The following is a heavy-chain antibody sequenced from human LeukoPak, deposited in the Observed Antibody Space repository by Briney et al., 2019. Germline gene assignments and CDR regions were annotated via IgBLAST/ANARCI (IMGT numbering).Heavy chain of an antibody. D-gene: IGHD3-10*01. Sequence: GGSLRLSCAASGFTFSSYGMHWVRQAPGKGLEWVSGINWNGGSTGYADSVKGRFTISRDNAKNSLYLQMNSLRAEDTALYHCARDPYYGSGSYTMDVWGKGTTVTVSS. V-gene: IGHV3-20*01. CDR3: ARDPYYGSGSYTMDV. CDR1: GFTFSSYG. J-gene: IGHJ6*03. CDR2: INWNGGST.